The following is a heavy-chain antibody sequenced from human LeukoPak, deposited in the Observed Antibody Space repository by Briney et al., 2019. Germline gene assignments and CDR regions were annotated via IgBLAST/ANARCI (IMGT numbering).Heavy chain of an antibody. CDR2: IIPIFGTA. V-gene: IGHV1-69*13. CDR1: GGTFSSYA. J-gene: IGHJ6*02. CDR3: ARGIAAARRPQGPYYYYGMDV. D-gene: IGHD6-13*01. Sequence: VASVKVSCKASGGTFSSYAISWVRQAPGQGLEWMGGIIPIFGTANYAQKFQGRVTITADESTSTAYMELSSLRSEDTAVYYCARGIAAARRPQGPYYYYGMDVWGQGTTVTVSS.